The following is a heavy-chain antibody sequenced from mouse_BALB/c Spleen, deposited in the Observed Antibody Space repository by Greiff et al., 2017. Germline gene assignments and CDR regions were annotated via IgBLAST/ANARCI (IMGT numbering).Heavy chain of an antibody. D-gene: IGHD2-1*01. V-gene: IGHV5-6-5*01. CDR2: ISSGGST. CDR1: GFTFSSYA. CDR3: ARNYGNYPYWYFDV. J-gene: IGHJ1*01. Sequence: EVNVVESGGGLVKPGGSLKLSCAASGFTFSSYAMSWVRQTPEKRLEWVASISSGGSTYYPDSVKGRFTISRDNARNILYLQMSSLRSEDTAMYYCARNYGNYPYWYFDVWGAGTTVTVSS.